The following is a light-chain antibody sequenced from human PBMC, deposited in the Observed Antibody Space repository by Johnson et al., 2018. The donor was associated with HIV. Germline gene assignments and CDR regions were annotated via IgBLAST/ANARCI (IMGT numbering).Light chain of an antibody. Sequence: QPVLTQPPSVSAAPGQRVNISCSGNISNIESYFVSWYQQLPGAAPTLLIYEDNKRPSGIPDRFSGSKSGTSATLGITGLQPGDEADYYCGPGASSLCAVPFGTGTKVTVL. CDR2: EDN. CDR3: GPGASSLCAVP. V-gene: IGLV1-51*02. J-gene: IGLJ1*01. CDR1: ISNIESYF.